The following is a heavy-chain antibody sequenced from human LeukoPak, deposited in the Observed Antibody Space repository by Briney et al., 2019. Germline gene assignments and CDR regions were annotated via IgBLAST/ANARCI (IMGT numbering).Heavy chain of an antibody. Sequence: GGSLRLSCAASGFTVSSNYMSWVRQAPGKGLEWVSVIYSGGSTYYADSVKGRFTISRDNSENTLYLQMNSLRAEDTAVYYCARSYYDSSGYRYWYFDLWGRGTLVTVSS. CDR2: IYSGGST. V-gene: IGHV3-66*01. D-gene: IGHD3-22*01. J-gene: IGHJ2*01. CDR1: GFTVSSNY. CDR3: ARSYYDSSGYRYWYFDL.